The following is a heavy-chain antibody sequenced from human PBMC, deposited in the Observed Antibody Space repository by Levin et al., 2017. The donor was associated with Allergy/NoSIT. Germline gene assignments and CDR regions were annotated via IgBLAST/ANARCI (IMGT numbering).Heavy chain of an antibody. CDR1: GFAFSSYD. J-gene: IGHJ4*02. CDR3: AREGGGDSDIDPLDY. D-gene: IGHD3-16*01. V-gene: IGHV3-13*01. CDR2: IDTAGET. Sequence: TSETLSLTCAASGFAFSSYDMHWVRQATGKRLEWVSAIDTAGETYYPASVKGRFTISRENAKNSLYLQMNSLGDGDTAVYFCAREGGGDSDIDPLDYWGQGTLVTVSS.